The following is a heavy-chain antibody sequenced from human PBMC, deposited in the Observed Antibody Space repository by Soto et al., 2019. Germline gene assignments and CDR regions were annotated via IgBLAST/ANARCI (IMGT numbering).Heavy chain of an antibody. CDR3: TRVGARYCSGTTCPIDY. CDR1: GDSVTSHY. D-gene: IGHD2-2*01. CDR2: MHYTGFS. Sequence: SETLSLTCSFSGDSVTSHYLTWIRQSPEKGLEWIGYMHYTGFSNYNPSLKSRVTISVDTSKNQFSLNLSSVTAADTAVYYCTRVGARYCSGTTCPIDYWGQGTLVTVSS. J-gene: IGHJ4*02. V-gene: IGHV4-59*02.